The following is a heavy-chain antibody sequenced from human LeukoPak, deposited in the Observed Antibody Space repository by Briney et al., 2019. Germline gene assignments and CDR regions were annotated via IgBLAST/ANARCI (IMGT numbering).Heavy chain of an antibody. J-gene: IGHJ6*02. CDR1: GGTFSSYA. CDR2: ISAYNGNT. D-gene: IGHD2-21*02. CDR3: ARDFIVVVTAIPCYGMDV. Sequence: ASVKVSCKASGGTFSSYAISWVRQAPGQGLEWMGWISAYNGNTNYAQKLQGRVTMTTDTSTSTAYMELRSPRSDDTAVYYCARDFIVVVTAIPCYGMDVWGQGTTVTVSS. V-gene: IGHV1-18*01.